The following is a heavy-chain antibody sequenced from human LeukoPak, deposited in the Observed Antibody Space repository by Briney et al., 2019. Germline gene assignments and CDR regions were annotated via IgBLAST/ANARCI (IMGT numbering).Heavy chain of an antibody. Sequence: GASVKVSCKASGYIFTSYAMHWVRRAPGQGLEWMGIINPSGGSTSYAQKFQGRVTMTRDMSTSTVYMELSSLRSEDTAVYYCARGWNDGPTNAWFDPWGQGTLVTVSS. J-gene: IGHJ5*02. V-gene: IGHV1-46*01. CDR2: INPSGGST. CDR1: GYIFTSYA. D-gene: IGHD1-1*01. CDR3: ARGWNDGPTNAWFDP.